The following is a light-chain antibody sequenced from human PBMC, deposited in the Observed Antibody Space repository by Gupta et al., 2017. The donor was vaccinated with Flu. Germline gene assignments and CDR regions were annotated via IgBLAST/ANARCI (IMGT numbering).Light chain of an antibody. CDR3: QAWDSSWV. J-gene: IGLJ3*02. CDR2: QDS. Sequence: VSPGPTASITCSGDKLGDKYACWYQQKPRQSPVLVIYQDSKRPSGIPERFSGSNSGNTATLTISGTQAMDEADYYCQAWDSSWVFGGGTKLTVL. CDR1: KLGDKY. V-gene: IGLV3-1*01.